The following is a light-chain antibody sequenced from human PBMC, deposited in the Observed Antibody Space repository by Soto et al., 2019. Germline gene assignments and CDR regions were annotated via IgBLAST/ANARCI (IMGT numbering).Light chain of an antibody. CDR3: AAWDDSLSGPV. CDR1: SSNIGSNY. J-gene: IGLJ2*01. V-gene: IGLV1-47*01. Sequence: QSVLTQPPSASGTPGRRVTISCSGSSSNIGSNYVYWYNQLPGTAPKLLIYNNNQRPSGVPDRFSGSKSGTSASLAISGLRSEDEADYHCAAWDDSLSGPVFGGGTKLTVL. CDR2: NNN.